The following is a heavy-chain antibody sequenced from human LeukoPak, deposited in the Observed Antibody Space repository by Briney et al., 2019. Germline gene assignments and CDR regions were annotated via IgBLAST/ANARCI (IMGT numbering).Heavy chain of an antibody. D-gene: IGHD3-10*01. Sequence: APVKVSCKASGYTFTSYGISWVRQAPGQGLEWMGWISAYNGNTNYAQKLQGRVTMTTDTSTSTAYMELRSLRSDDTAVYYCARELTPYGSGSYAAYWGQGTLVTVSS. CDR2: ISAYNGNT. CDR3: ARELTPYGSGSYAAY. J-gene: IGHJ4*02. V-gene: IGHV1-18*04. CDR1: GYTFTSYG.